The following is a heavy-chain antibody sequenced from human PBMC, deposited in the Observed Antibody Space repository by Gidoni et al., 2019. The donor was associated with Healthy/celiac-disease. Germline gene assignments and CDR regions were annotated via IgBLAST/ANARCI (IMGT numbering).Heavy chain of an antibody. V-gene: IGHV4-4*07. CDR3: ATQRSGWYLADAFDI. Sequence: QVQLQESGPGLVKPSETLSLTCTVSGGSVSRYYWSWIRQPAGKGLEWIGRIYTSGSTNYNPSLKSRVTMSVDTSKNQFSLKLSSVTAADTAVYYCATQRSGWYLADAFDIWGQGTMVTVSS. CDR2: IYTSGST. D-gene: IGHD6-19*01. CDR1: GGSVSRYY. J-gene: IGHJ3*02.